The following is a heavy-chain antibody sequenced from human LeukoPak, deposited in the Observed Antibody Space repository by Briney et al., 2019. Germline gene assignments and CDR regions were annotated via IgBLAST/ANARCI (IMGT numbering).Heavy chain of an antibody. CDR1: GGSISSYY. CDR2: IYYSGST. D-gene: IGHD2-15*01. J-gene: IGHJ5*01. CDR3: ARSRVANDWFDP. V-gene: IGHV4-59*01. Sequence: SGTLSLTCTVSGGSISSYYWSWIRQPPGKGLEWIGYIYYSGSTNYNPSLKSRVTISVDTSKNQFSLKLSSVTAADTAVYYCARSRVANDWFDPWGQGTLVTVSS.